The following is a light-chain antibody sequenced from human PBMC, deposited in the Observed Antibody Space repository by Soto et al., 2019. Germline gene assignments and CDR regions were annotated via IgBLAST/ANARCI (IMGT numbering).Light chain of an antibody. V-gene: IGLV3-1*01. CDR3: QAWDSSTVV. Sequence: SSELTQPPSVSVSPGQTASITCSGDKLGDKYACWYQQKPGQSPVLVIYQDSKRPSGIPERFSGSNSGNTATLTISGTPAMDEADYYCQAWDSSTVVFGTGTKVTVL. J-gene: IGLJ1*01. CDR1: KLGDKY. CDR2: QDS.